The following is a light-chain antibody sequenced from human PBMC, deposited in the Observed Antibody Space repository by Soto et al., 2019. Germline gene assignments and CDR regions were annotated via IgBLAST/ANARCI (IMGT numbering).Light chain of an antibody. J-gene: IGLJ1*01. V-gene: IGLV2-14*01. CDR2: DVS. CDR3: SSYTSSSTYV. CDR1: SSDVGGYNY. Sequence: QSALTQPAPLSWPPGQSIAISCTGTSSDVGGYNYVSWYQQHPGKAPKLIIYDVSNRPSGVSNRFSGSKSGNTDSLTISVLQAEDEADYYCSSYTSSSTYVFGTGTKATVL.